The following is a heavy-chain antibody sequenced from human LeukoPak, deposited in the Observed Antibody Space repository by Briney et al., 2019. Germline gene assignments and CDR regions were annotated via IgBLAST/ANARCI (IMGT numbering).Heavy chain of an antibody. CDR1: GFTFSNYA. CDR3: AKKSPIFGVVIPLFDY. Sequence: PGGSLRLSCAASGFTFSNYAMTWVRQAPGKGLEWVSSISASGRSTYYADSVKGRFTISRDNSRNTLYLQLNSLRAEDTALYYCAKKSPIFGVVIPLFDYWGQGTLVSVSS. V-gene: IGHV3-23*01. J-gene: IGHJ4*02. D-gene: IGHD3-3*01. CDR2: ISASGRST.